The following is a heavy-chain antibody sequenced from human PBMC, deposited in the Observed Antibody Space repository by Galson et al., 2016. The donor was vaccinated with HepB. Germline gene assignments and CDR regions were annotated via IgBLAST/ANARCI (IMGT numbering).Heavy chain of an antibody. CDR2: ISYDGSNK. Sequence: SLRLSCAASGFTFSNHVIHWVRQAPGKGLEWVAMISYDGSNKYHADSVKGRFTISRDNFKNTLYLQMNSLRHEDTAVYYCAGDYYGNSNFATGMDVWGQGTTVTVAS. J-gene: IGHJ6*02. CDR3: AGDYYGNSNFATGMDV. CDR1: GFTFSNHV. D-gene: IGHD2-15*01. V-gene: IGHV3-30-3*01.